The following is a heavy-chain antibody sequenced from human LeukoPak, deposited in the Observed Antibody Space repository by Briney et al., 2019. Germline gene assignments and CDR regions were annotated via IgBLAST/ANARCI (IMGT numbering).Heavy chain of an antibody. CDR3: ARELQGDNSGTFDAFDI. D-gene: IGHD6-19*01. CDR2: INPNMGGT. Sequence: ASVKVSCKASGYTFTVYYMPWVRQAPGQGPEWMGRINPNMGGTNYAQKFQGSVTMTRDTSISTAYMELSRLRSDDTAVYYCARELQGDNSGTFDAFDIWGQGTMVTVSS. V-gene: IGHV1-2*06. CDR1: GYTFTVYY. J-gene: IGHJ3*02.